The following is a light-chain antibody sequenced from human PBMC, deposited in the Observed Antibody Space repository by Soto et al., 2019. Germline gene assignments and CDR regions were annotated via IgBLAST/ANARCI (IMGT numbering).Light chain of an antibody. CDR2: GAS. Sequence: EIVMTQSPATLSVSPGERATLSCRASQSVSSNLAWYQQKPGQAPRLLIYGASTRATGIPARFSGSGSGTEFTLTISSLQSEDFAFYYCQQYNNWTRFITFGPGTKVDIK. J-gene: IGKJ3*01. V-gene: IGKV3-15*01. CDR3: QQYNNWTRFIT. CDR1: QSVSSN.